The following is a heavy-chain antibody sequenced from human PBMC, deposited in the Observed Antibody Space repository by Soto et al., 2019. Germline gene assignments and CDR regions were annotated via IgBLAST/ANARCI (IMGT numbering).Heavy chain of an antibody. J-gene: IGHJ5*01. CDR3: ARNCNRTFDS. CDR1: GFVFSNTW. CDR2: INSDGSSI. D-gene: IGHD1-1*01. Sequence: GGSLRLSCATSGFVFSNTWIHWVRQVPGQGLVWVSRINSDGSSIIYADSVKGRFTLSRDNAKNTVHLQMSSLRVEDTAVYYCARNCNRTFDSCGQGLPVTVYS. V-gene: IGHV3-74*01.